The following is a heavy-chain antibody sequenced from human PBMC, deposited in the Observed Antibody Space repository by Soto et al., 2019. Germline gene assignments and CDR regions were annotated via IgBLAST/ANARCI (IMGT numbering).Heavy chain of an antibody. J-gene: IGHJ4*02. Sequence: SETLSLTXTVSGGSTNSRSDYWGWIRQPPGKGLEWIGSVYYSGSTHDNPSLQSRVTISVDTSRNQFSLNLISVTAADTAVYFCARQPRGPGYGERGLYFDYWGQGTLVTVSS. D-gene: IGHD3-16*01. CDR1: GGSTNSRSDY. V-gene: IGHV4-39*01. CDR3: ARQPRGPGYGERGLYFDY. CDR2: VYYSGST.